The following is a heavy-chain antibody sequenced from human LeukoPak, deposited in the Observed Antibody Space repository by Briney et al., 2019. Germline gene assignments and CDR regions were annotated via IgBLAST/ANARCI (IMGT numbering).Heavy chain of an antibody. CDR1: GGSICSGGYS. CDR2: IYYSGST. D-gene: IGHD5-18*01. CDR3: ARHIQLGPYYYGMDV. J-gene: IGHJ6*02. Sequence: PSQTLTLTCAVSGGSICSGGYSWSWIRQPPGKGLEWIGYIYYSGSTNYKPSLKSRVTISVDTSKNQFSLKLSSVTAADTAVYYCARHIQLGPYYYGMDVWGQGTTVTVSS. V-gene: IGHV4-61*08.